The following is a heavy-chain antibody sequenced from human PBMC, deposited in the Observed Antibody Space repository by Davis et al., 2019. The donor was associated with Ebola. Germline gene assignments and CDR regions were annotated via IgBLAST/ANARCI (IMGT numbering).Heavy chain of an antibody. CDR1: GFIFSNYY. CDR3: ARAYSGSYLGLDY. J-gene: IGHJ4*02. CDR2: IKQDGGEK. Sequence: GGSLRLSCAASGFIFSNYYMSWVRQAPGKGLEWVANIKQDGGEKYYVDSVKGRFTISRDNAKNSLYLQMNSLRAEDTAVYYCARAYSGSYLGLDYWGQGTLVTVSS. V-gene: IGHV3-7*03. D-gene: IGHD1-26*01.